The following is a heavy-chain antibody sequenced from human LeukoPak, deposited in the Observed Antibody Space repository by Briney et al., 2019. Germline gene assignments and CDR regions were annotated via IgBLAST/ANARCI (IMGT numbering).Heavy chain of an antibody. D-gene: IGHD1-26*01. J-gene: IGHJ4*02. CDR2: ISGSGVIT. CDR1: GFTFSDYA. V-gene: IGHV3-23*01. Sequence: PGGSLRLSCAASGFTFSDYAMSWVRQAPGRGLEWVSGISGSGVITNYADSVKGRFTISRDNSKNTLYLQMNSLRAEDTAVYYCAKPLVGTTTRVGWGQGTLVTVSS. CDR3: AKPLVGTTTRVG.